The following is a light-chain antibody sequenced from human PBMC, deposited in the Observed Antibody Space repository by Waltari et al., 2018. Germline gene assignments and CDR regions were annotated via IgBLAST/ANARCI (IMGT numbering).Light chain of an antibody. V-gene: IGKV2-30*02. CDR2: KIS. CDR3: MQGTHPPQT. J-gene: IGKJ4*01. Sequence: DVVMTQSPLSLPVTLGQPASISCRSSQSLIHNNGNTYLNWFQQRPGQSPRRLIDKISNRDSGVPERFSGSGSGTDFTLRISRVEAEDVGVYYCMQGTHPPQTFGGGTKVEIK. CDR1: QSLIHNNGNTY.